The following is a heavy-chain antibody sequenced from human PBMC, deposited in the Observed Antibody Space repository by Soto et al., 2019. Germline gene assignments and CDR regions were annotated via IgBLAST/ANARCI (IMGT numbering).Heavy chain of an antibody. J-gene: IGHJ4*02. D-gene: IGHD5-12*01. CDR1: EFTFSSYE. V-gene: IGHV3-48*03. CDR3: AKDRDVEMATFDY. Sequence: PGGSLRLSCVASEFTFSSYEMNWVRQAPGKGLEWVSYISSSGTTIYYTDSVKGRFTISRDNSKNTLYLQMNSLRAEDTAVYYCAKDRDVEMATFDYWGQGTLVTVSS. CDR2: ISSSGTTI.